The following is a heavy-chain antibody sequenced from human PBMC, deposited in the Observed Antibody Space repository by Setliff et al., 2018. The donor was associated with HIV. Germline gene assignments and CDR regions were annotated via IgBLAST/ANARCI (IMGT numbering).Heavy chain of an antibody. D-gene: IGHD5-18*01. CDR1: EYSFSNYW. V-gene: IGHV5-51*01. Sequence: GESLKISCKASEYSFSNYWIGWVRQMPGKGLEWMGIIYPGDSDTRYSPSFQGQVTISADKSINTAYLQWSSLKASDTAMYYCARHGQEGYSYGTGKYAFDIWGQGTLVTVSS. J-gene: IGHJ3*02. CDR2: IYPGDSDT. CDR3: ARHGQEGYSYGTGKYAFDI.